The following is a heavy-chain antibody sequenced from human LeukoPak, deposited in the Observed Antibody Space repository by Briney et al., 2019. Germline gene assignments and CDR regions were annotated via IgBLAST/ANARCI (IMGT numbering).Heavy chain of an antibody. Sequence: ASVKVSCKASGYIFSSYGISWVRQAPGQGLEWMGWISAYNGNTNYAQKLQGRVTMTTDTSTSTAYMELRSLRSDDTAVYYCASEDIVVVPYGMDVWGQGTTVTVSS. J-gene: IGHJ6*02. CDR1: GYIFSSYG. CDR2: ISAYNGNT. D-gene: IGHD2-2*01. CDR3: ASEDIVVVPYGMDV. V-gene: IGHV1-18*01.